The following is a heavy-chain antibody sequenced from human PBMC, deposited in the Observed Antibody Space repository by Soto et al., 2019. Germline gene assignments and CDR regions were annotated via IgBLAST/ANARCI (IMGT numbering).Heavy chain of an antibody. D-gene: IGHD6-13*01. Sequence: QAQLQQWGAGLLKPSETLSLTCAVYGGSFSGYYWSWIRQPPGKGLEWIGEINDSGSTNYNPSLKSRVTISVDTSKNQSSLKLSSVHAADMAVYYCARGRTVSTYSRYWDAGWYFDLWGRGTLVTVS. CDR2: INDSGST. J-gene: IGHJ2*01. CDR1: GGSFSGYY. V-gene: IGHV4-34*01. CDR3: ARGRTVSTYSRYWDAGWYFDL.